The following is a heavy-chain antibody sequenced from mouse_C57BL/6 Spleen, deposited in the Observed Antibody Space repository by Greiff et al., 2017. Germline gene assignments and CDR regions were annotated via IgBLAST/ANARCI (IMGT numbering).Heavy chain of an antibody. D-gene: IGHD1-1*01. J-gene: IGHJ2*01. CDR2: IWWDDDK. V-gene: IGHV8-8*01. CDR3: ARIACDYGSKVPYYFDY. Sequence: QVTLKESGPGILQPSQTLSLTCSFSGFSLSTFGMGVGWIRQPSGKGLEWLAHIWWDDDKYYNPALKSRLTISKDTSKNQVFLKIANVDTADTATYYCARIACDYGSKVPYYFDYWGQGTTLTVSS. CDR1: GFSLSTFGMG.